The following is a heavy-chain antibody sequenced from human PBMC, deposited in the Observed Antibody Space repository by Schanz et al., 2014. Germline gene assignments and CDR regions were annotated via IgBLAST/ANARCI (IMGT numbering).Heavy chain of an antibody. J-gene: IGHJ4*02. D-gene: IGHD2-2*01. Sequence: EVQLVESGGGLVQPGGSLRLSCAASGFTFSSHWMHWVRQDPGKGLVWVARINSVGSNTDYADSVKGRFTISRDNAKSSLYLQMNSLRVEDTAVYYCARGGFFDSTSFDSWGQGTLVTVSS. CDR1: GFTFSSHW. CDR2: INSVGSNT. CDR3: ARGGFFDSTSFDS. V-gene: IGHV3-74*02.